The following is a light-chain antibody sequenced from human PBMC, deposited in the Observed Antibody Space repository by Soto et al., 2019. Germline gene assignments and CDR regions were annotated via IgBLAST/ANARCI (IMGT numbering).Light chain of an antibody. J-gene: IGKJ1*01. V-gene: IGKV1-5*03. CDR1: QSISSW. Sequence: DIQMTQSPSTLSASVGDRVTITCRASQSISSWLDWYQQKPGKAPKLLIYKASSLASGVPSRFSGSGSGTEFTLTISSLQPDDFATYYCQQYNSYWTFGQGTKVEIK. CDR3: QQYNSYWT. CDR2: KAS.